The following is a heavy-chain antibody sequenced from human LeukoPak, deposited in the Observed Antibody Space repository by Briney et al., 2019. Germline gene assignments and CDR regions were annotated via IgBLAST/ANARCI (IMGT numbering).Heavy chain of an antibody. CDR3: ARDIAPYCGGDCFSRFDP. CDR1: GGTFSSYA. D-gene: IGHD2-21*02. J-gene: IGHJ5*02. Sequence: GASVKVSCKASGGTFSSYAISWVRQAPGQGLEWMGGIIPIFGTANYAQKFQGRVTITADESTSTAYMELSSLRSEGTAVYYCARDIAPYCGGDCFSRFDPWGQGTLVTVSS. V-gene: IGHV1-69*13. CDR2: IIPIFGTA.